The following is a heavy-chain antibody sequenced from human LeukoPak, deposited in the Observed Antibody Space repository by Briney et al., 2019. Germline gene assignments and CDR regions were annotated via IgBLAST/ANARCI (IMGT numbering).Heavy chain of an antibody. Sequence: GGSLRLSCAASGFTFRSYWMSWVRQAPGKGLEWVANIKQDGSEKYYVDSVKGRFTISRDNAKNSLYLQMNSLRAEDTAVYYCARTGGITIFGVVIRRYYFDYWGQGTLVTVSS. CDR1: GFTFRSYW. CDR2: IKQDGSEK. D-gene: IGHD3-3*01. CDR3: ARTGGITIFGVVIRRYYFDY. J-gene: IGHJ4*02. V-gene: IGHV3-7*01.